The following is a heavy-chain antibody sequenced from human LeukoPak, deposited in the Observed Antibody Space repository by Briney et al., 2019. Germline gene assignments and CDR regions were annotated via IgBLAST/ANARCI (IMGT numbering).Heavy chain of an antibody. CDR1: GAPFSSYA. CDR3: AREVLWFGDLSRGNAFDI. D-gene: IGHD3-10*01. Sequence: PGKFSSKASGAPFSSYAISWVRQAPGQGLEWMGRIIPILGIANYAQKFQGRVTITADKSTSTAYMEPSSLRSEDTAVYYCAREVLWFGDLSRGNAFDIWGQGTMVTVSS. J-gene: IGHJ3*02. CDR2: IIPILGIA. V-gene: IGHV1-69*04.